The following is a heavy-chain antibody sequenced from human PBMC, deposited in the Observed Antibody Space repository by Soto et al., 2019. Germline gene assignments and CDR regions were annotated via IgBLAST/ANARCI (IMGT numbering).Heavy chain of an antibody. D-gene: IGHD3-10*01. CDR2: ISGSGGST. V-gene: IGHV3-23*01. Sequence: HPGGSLRLSCAASGFTFSSYAMSWVRQAPGKGLEWVSAISGSGGSTYYADSVKGRFTISRDNSKNTLYLQMNSLRAEDTAVYYCAKVGPFTMVRGIPPDYWGQGTLVTVSS. J-gene: IGHJ4*02. CDR3: AKVGPFTMVRGIPPDY. CDR1: GFTFSSYA.